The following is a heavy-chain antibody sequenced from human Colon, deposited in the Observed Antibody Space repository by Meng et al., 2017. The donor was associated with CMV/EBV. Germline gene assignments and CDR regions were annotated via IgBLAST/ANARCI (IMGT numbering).Heavy chain of an antibody. V-gene: IGHV4-4*02. CDR2: IHHRGKT. Sequence: SETLSLTFAVSGDSVSSDNWWSWVRQPPGKVQEWIGEIHHRGKTNYNPSLKSRVTMSVDKSNNQVSLELTSVTAADTAVYFCTSASGYKIDYWGQGTVVTVSS. CDR1: GDSVSSDNW. CDR3: TSASGYKIDY. J-gene: IGHJ4*02. D-gene: IGHD6-13*01.